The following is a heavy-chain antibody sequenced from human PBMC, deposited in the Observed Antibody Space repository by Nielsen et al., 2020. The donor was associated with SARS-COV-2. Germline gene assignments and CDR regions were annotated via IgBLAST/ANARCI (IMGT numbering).Heavy chain of an antibody. D-gene: IGHD3-22*01. V-gene: IGHV1-46*01. CDR3: ARDSSGTYRRVDY. J-gene: IGHJ4*02. CDR1: GYTFTNNY. Sequence: ASVKVSCKASGYTFTNNYMHCVRQAPGQGLDWMVLINPTNGGTTYAQKFLGTVTMTRDTSTSTVYMELSSLRSDDTAVYYCARDSSGTYRRVDYWGQGTLVTVSS. CDR2: INPTNGGT.